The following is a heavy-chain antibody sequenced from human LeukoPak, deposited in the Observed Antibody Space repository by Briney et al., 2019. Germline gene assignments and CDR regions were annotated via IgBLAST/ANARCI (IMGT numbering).Heavy chain of an antibody. D-gene: IGHD3-10*02. Sequence: GGSLRLSCAASGFTFSSYSMNWVRQAPGKGLEWVASISSSSTYIYYADSVKGRFTISRDNAKNSLYLQMNSLRAEDTAVYYCAELGITMIGGVWGKGTTVTISS. CDR2: ISSSSTYI. J-gene: IGHJ6*04. V-gene: IGHV3-21*01. CDR1: GFTFSSYS. CDR3: AELGITMIGGV.